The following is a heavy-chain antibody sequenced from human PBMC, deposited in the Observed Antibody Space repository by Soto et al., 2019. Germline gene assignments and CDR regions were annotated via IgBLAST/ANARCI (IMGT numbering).Heavy chain of an antibody. CDR1: GFTFSSYD. Sequence: GGSLRLSCAASGFTFSSYDMHWVRQATGKGLEWVSAIGTAGDTYYPGSVKGRFTISRENAKNSLYLQMNSLRAGDTAVYYCARSSLGYYYMDVWGKGTTVTVSS. CDR3: ARSSLGYYYMDV. V-gene: IGHV3-13*01. J-gene: IGHJ6*03. CDR2: IGTAGDT. D-gene: IGHD6-6*01.